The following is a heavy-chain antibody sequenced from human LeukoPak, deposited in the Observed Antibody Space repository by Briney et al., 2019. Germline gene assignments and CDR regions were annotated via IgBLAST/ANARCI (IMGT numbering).Heavy chain of an antibody. Sequence: GGSLRLSCEASGFTFRSYGVHWVRQAPGKGLEWVSSISWSGSYIYYADSVKGRCTISRDDAKSSLYLEMTSLRAEDTAVYYCANQRGYSYGPTWGQGTLVTVSS. J-gene: IGHJ5*02. CDR3: ANQRGYSYGPT. D-gene: IGHD5-18*01. V-gene: IGHV3-21*06. CDR1: GFTFRSYG. CDR2: ISWSGSYI.